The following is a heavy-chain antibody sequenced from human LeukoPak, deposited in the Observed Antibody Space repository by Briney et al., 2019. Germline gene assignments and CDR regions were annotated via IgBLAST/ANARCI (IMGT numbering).Heavy chain of an antibody. V-gene: IGHV1-69*01. CDR2: IIPIFGTA. J-gene: IGHJ4*02. CDR1: GGTISSYA. Sequence: SVKVPCKASGGTISSYAISWVRQAPGQGLEWMGGIIPIFGTANYAQKFQGRVTITADESTSTAYMELSSLRSEDTAVYYCAGGRYSSSWYQYWGQGTLVTVSS. D-gene: IGHD6-13*01. CDR3: AGGRYSSSWYQY.